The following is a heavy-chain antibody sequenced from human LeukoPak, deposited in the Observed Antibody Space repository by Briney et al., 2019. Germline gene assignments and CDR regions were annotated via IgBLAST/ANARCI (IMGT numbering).Heavy chain of an antibody. D-gene: IGHD6-6*01. CDR1: GYTFTGYY. V-gene: IGHV1-8*03. J-gene: IGHJ6*03. CDR3: TRGPRSIAARPYYYYMDV. Sequence: ASVKVSCKASGYTFTGYYMHWVRQAPGQGLEWMGWISAYNGNTNYAQKFQGRVTTTRNTSISTAYMELSSLRSEDTAVYYCTRGPRSIAARPYYYYMDVWGKGITVTVSS. CDR2: ISAYNGNT.